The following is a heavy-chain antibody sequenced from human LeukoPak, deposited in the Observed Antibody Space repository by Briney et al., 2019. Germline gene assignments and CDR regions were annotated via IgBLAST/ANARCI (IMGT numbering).Heavy chain of an antibody. J-gene: IGHJ4*02. CDR2: IGTAGDT. Sequence: GGSLRLSCAASGFTFSSYDMHWVRQATGKGLEWVSAIGTAGDTYYPGSVRGRFTISRENAKNSLYLQMNSLRAGDTAVYYCARANSSSWEFDYWGQGTLVTVSS. D-gene: IGHD6-13*01. CDR3: ARANSSSWEFDY. CDR1: GFTFSSYD. V-gene: IGHV3-13*01.